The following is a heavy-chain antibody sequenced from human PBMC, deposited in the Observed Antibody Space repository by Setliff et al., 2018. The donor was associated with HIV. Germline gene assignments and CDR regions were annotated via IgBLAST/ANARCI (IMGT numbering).Heavy chain of an antibody. CDR2: ISGSGDIT. Sequence: GESLKISCAASGFSFRSYAVSWVRQAPGKGLEWVSVISGSGDITYYRESVKGRFTVSRDNSNNTVYLQMNSLRAEDTAMYYCAKTQTVITVYGPFDPWGQGTPVTVSS. D-gene: IGHD4-4*01. V-gene: IGHV3-23*01. CDR1: GFSFRSYA. J-gene: IGHJ5*02. CDR3: AKTQTVITVYGPFDP.